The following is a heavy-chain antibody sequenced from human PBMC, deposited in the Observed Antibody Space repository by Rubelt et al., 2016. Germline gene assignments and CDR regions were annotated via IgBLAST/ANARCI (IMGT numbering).Heavy chain of an antibody. J-gene: IGHJ4*02. CDR2: IWYDGSKE. V-gene: IGHV3-33*01. CDR3: ARDPDDFWSGYWDY. D-gene: IGHD3-3*01. CDR1: GFTFSSYA. Sequence: VQLLDSGGGLVQPGGSLNLSCSASGFTFSSYAMTWVRQAPGKGLEWVAVIWYDGSKEYYADSVKGRFTVSRDNSKSTLYLQMNSLRAEDTAVYYCARDPDDFWSGYWDYWGQGTLITVSS.